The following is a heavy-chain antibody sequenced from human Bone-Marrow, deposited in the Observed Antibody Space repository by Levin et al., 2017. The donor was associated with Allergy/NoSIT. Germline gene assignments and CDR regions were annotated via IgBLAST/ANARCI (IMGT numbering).Heavy chain of an antibody. Sequence: PGGSLRLSCAASGFTFSTYAMSWVRQAPGKGLEWVLAIRGSGGSTYYADSVKGRFTISRDNSKNTLYLQMNSLRAEDTAVYYCAKGYNTQSLDYFDYWGQGTLVTVSS. J-gene: IGHJ4*02. CDR3: AKGYNTQSLDYFDY. D-gene: IGHD5-24*01. V-gene: IGHV3-23*01. CDR1: GFTFSTYA. CDR2: IRGSGGST.